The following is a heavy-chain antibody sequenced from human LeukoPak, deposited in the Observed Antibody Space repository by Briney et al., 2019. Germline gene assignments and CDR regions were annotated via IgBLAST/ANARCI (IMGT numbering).Heavy chain of an antibody. CDR3: AKDRARDGYIGDGADY. CDR2: ISTSGSTI. Sequence: KPGGSLRLSCAASGFRFSDYYMTWIRQAPGKGLEWVSYISTSGSTIYYADSVKGRFTISRDNAENSLYLQMNSLRAEDTAVYYCAKDRARDGYIGDGADYWGQGTLVTVSS. J-gene: IGHJ4*02. CDR1: GFRFSDYY. D-gene: IGHD5-24*01. V-gene: IGHV3-11*04.